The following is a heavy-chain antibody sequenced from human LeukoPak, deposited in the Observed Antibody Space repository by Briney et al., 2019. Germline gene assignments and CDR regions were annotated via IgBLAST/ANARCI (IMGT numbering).Heavy chain of an antibody. CDR3: AREVIMVRGVNYYYYYMDV. Sequence: ASVKVSCKASGYTFNSFGISWVRQAPGQGLEWMGWIAAYNGDTNYALKFQGRVTLTTDTSTSTAYMELRSLRSDDTAVYYCAREVIMVRGVNYYYYYMDVWGKGTTVTVSS. CDR2: IAAYNGDT. J-gene: IGHJ6*03. D-gene: IGHD3-10*01. V-gene: IGHV1-18*01. CDR1: GYTFNSFG.